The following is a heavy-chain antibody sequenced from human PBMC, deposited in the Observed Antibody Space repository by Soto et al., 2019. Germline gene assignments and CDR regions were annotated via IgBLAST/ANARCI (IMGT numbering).Heavy chain of an antibody. CDR1: GYSFNSHW. CDR2: IDPSDSYT. Sequence: GESLKISCKGSGYSFNSHWIGWVRQMPGKGLEWMGTIDPSDSYTNYSPSFQGHVTISADKSISTAYLQWRSLKASDTAMYYCARHPAIAVAGAVYGMDVWGQGTTVTVSS. J-gene: IGHJ6*02. V-gene: IGHV5-10-1*01. D-gene: IGHD6-19*01. CDR3: ARHPAIAVAGAVYGMDV.